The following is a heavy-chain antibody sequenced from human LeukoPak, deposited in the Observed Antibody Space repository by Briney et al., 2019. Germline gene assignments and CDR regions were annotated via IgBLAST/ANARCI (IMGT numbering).Heavy chain of an antibody. J-gene: IGHJ3*02. D-gene: IGHD3-10*01. CDR1: GFTFSSYE. CDR2: ISSSSSTI. V-gene: IGHV3-48*03. CDR3: GASRQFVGAFDI. Sequence: GGSLRLSCAASGFTFSSYELYWVRQAPGKGLEWISYISSSSSTIKYADSVRGRFTIARADARESLFLQMNSLRAEDTAIYYCGASRQFVGAFDIWGQGTLVTVSS.